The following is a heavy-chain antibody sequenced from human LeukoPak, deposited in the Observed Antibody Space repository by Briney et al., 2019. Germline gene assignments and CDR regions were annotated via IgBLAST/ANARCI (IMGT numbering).Heavy chain of an antibody. CDR2: IIPILGIA. CDR3: ASSVAGDIPSSREFGGMDV. J-gene: IGHJ6*02. V-gene: IGHV1-69*04. CDR1: RYSFTSYG. Sequence: GASVKVSCKSSRYSFTSYGINWVRQAPGQELEWMGRIIPILGIANYAQKFQGRVTITADKSTSTAYMELSMLRSEDTAVYYCASSVAGDIPSSREFGGMDVWGQGTTVTVSS. D-gene: IGHD2-2*01.